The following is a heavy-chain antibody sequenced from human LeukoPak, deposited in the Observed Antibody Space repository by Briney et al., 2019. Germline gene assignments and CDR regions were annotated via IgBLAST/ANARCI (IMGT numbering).Heavy chain of an antibody. D-gene: IGHD6-6*01. CDR1: GFTFSDYY. Sequence: GGSLRLSCAASGFTFSDYYMSWIRQAPGKGLEWVSYISSSGVTTYYADSVKGRFTISRDNAKISLYLQMNSLRAEDTAVYYCARGGMGAPGIAARPSPVDYWGQGTLVTVSS. J-gene: IGHJ4*02. V-gene: IGHV3-11*04. CDR2: ISSSGVTT. CDR3: ARGGMGAPGIAARPSPVDY.